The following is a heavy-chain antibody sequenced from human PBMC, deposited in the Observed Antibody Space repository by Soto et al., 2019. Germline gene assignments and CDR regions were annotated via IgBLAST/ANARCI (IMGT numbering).Heavy chain of an antibody. CDR1: GGSFSGYS. J-gene: IGHJ4*01. V-gene: IGHV4-34*01. D-gene: IGHD2-8*02. CDR3: AGGPNTGNKHFEY. Sequence: SETLSRTCAAYGGSFSGYSWSWIRQPPGQGLEWIGEINHSGSTNYNPSLKSRITTSVDTSKNQFSLKLSSVTAADTAVYYCAGGPNTGNKHFEYWDKGTLGTVSS. CDR2: INHSGST.